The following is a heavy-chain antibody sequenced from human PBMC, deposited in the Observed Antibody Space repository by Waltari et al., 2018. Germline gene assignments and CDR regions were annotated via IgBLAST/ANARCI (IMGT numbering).Heavy chain of an antibody. Sequence: AASGFSLGSFGMHWVRQAPGKGLEWVALIFFGGGDTFYADSVRGRFTISRDNSKNTLYLDINSLRLDDTAIYYCAKDAFGNTYLDHWGQGTLVTVSS. CDR1: GFSLGSFG. V-gene: IGHV3-30*19. D-gene: IGHD3-10*01. CDR3: AKDAFGNTYLDH. J-gene: IGHJ4*02. CDR2: IFFGGGDT.